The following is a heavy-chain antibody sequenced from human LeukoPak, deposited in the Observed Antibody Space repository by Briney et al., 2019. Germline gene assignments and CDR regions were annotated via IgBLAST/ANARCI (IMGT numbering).Heavy chain of an antibody. J-gene: IGHJ4*02. Sequence: GGSLRLSCAASGFTFSDYWMTWVRQAPGKGLEWVANMKEDGREEYYVDSVQGRFTISRDNAKRLLYLQMNSLRSDDTAVYYCARDLARDGYSYGYNYWGQGTLVTVSS. CDR2: MKEDGREE. CDR3: ARDLARDGYSYGYNY. CDR1: GFTFSDYW. D-gene: IGHD5-18*01. V-gene: IGHV3-7*03.